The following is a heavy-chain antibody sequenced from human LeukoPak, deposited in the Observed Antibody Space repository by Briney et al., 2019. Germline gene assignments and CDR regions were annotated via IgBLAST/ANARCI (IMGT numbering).Heavy chain of an antibody. V-gene: IGHV4-38-2*02. CDR2: IYHSGST. D-gene: IGHD1-26*01. CDR1: GYSISSGYY. Sequence: SETLSLTCSVSGYSISSGYYWGWIRQPPGKGLEWIGSIYHSGSTYYNPSLKSRVTISVDTSKNQFSLKLSSVTAADTAVYYCARDTLRGSYLNWGQGTLVTVSS. CDR3: ARDTLRGSYLN. J-gene: IGHJ4*02.